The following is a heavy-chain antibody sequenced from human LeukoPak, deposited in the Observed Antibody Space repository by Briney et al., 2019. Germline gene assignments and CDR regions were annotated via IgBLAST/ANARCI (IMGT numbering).Heavy chain of an antibody. CDR3: AKMKGHPLPKYYMDV. CDR1: GFTFSGFA. Sequence: LSGGSLRLSCAASGFTFSGFAMSWVPRTPGKGLEWVSGISGSGDNTLYADSVKGRFTISRDNSKNTLYLEMNSLRAEDTAIYYCAKMKGHPLPKYYMDVWGQGTTVTVSS. CDR2: ISGSGDNT. D-gene: IGHD1-26*01. V-gene: IGHV3-23*01. J-gene: IGHJ6*01.